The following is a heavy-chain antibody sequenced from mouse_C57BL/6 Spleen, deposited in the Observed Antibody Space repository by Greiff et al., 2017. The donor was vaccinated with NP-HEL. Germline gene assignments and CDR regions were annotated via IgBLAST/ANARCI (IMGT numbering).Heavy chain of an antibody. J-gene: IGHJ2*01. V-gene: IGHV1-63*01. CDR1: GYTFTNYW. CDR3: ARENYSNPFDY. CDR2: IYPGGGYT. D-gene: IGHD2-5*01. Sequence: VQGVESGAELVRPGTSVKMSCKASGYTFTNYWIGWAKQRPGHGLEWIGDIYPGGGYTNYNEKFKGKATLTADKSSSTAYMQFSSLTSEDSAIYYCARENYSNPFDYWGQGTTLTVSS.